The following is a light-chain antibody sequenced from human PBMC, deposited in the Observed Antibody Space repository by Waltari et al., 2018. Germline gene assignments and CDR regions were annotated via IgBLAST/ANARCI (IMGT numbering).Light chain of an antibody. J-gene: IGLJ1*01. V-gene: IGLV1-40*01. CDR1: SSNIGAGYD. CDR2: GNS. Sequence: QSVLTQPPSVSGAPGQRVTISCTGSSSNIGAGYDVHWYQQLPGTAPKLLIYGNSNRPSGVPDRFSDSKSGTLASLAITGLQAEDEADYYCQSYDSSLSGPYVFGTGTKVTVL. CDR3: QSYDSSLSGPYV.